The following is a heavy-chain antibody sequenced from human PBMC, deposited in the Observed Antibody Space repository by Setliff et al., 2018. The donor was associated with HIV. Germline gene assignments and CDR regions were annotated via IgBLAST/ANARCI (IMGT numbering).Heavy chain of an antibody. V-gene: IGHV4-38-2*01. CDR3: ARHDITLVRGLV. D-gene: IGHD3-10*01. CDR1: GYSISSGYY. CDR2: IHHSGNT. J-gene: IGHJ6*02. Sequence: PSETLSLTCPVSGYSISSGYYWGWIRQPPGRGLEWIGAIHHSGNTYYNPSLKSRVTISVDKSKNLFSLKVNSVTAADTAVYYCARHDITLVRGLVWGQGTTVTVSS.